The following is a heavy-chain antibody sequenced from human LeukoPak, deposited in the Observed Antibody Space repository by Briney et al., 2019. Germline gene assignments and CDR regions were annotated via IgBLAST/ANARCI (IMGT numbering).Heavy chain of an antibody. J-gene: IGHJ6*04. Sequence: SETLSLTCTVSGGSISSSSYYWGWIRQPPRKGLEWIGSIYYSGSTYYNPSLKSRVTISVDTSKNQFSLKLSSVTAADTAVYYCARPNYDILTGYYHLLEDVWGKGTTVTVSS. D-gene: IGHD3-9*01. V-gene: IGHV4-39*01. CDR3: ARPNYDILTGYYHLLEDV. CDR1: GGSISSSSYY. CDR2: IYYSGST.